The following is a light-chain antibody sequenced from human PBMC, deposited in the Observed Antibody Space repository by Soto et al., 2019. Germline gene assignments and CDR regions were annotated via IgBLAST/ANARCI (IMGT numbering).Light chain of an antibody. CDR1: QRVNSRF. J-gene: IGKJ1*01. Sequence: ETGFTQSPYTLSLSPGERATLSCRTSQRVNSRFFAWYQQKPAQAPRLLIYGASTRAAGIPDRFSGGGSGTDFTHTISRLEPEDFAVYYCQQFGYSLWTFGQGTKVDIK. V-gene: IGKV3-20*01. CDR2: GAS. CDR3: QQFGYSLWT.